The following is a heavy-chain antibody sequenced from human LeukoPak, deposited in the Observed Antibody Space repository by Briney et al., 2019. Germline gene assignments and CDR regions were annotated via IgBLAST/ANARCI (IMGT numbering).Heavy chain of an antibody. CDR2: ISGDGGST. D-gene: IGHD6-19*01. V-gene: IGHV3-43*02. CDR3: AKDIGAVAGTLDY. J-gene: IGHJ4*02. CDR1: GFTFSSHA. Sequence: GSLRLSCAASGFTFSSHAMHWVRQAPGKGLEWVSLISGDGGSTYYADSVKGRFTISRDNSKNSLYLQMNSLRTEDTALYYCAKDIGAVAGTLDYWGQGTLVTVSS.